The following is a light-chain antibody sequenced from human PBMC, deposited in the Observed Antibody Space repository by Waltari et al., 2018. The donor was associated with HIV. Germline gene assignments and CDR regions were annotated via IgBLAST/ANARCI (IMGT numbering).Light chain of an antibody. CDR3: CSYADSSTWV. Sequence: VSWYQQHPDKAPKLLIYEDTKRPSGVSDRFSGSKSGNTASLTISGLQTEDEADYYCCSYADSSTWVFGGGTKLTVL. V-gene: IGLV2-23*01. CDR2: EDT. J-gene: IGLJ3*02.